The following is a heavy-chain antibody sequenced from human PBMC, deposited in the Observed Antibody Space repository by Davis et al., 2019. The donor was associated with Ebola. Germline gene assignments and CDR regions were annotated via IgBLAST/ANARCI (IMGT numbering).Heavy chain of an antibody. Sequence: ASVKVSCKVSGYTLTELSMHWVRQAPGQGLEWMGWISAYNGNTNYAQKLQGRVTMTTDTSTSTAYMELRSLRSDDTAVYYCARGNSNYDDFDYWGQGTLVTVSS. CDR2: ISAYNGNT. CDR3: ARGNSNYDDFDY. V-gene: IGHV1-18*01. J-gene: IGHJ4*02. CDR1: GYTLTELS. D-gene: IGHD4-11*01.